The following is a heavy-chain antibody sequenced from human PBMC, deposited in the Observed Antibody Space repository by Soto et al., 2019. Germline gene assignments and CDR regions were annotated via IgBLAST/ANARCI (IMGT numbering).Heavy chain of an antibody. D-gene: IGHD1-1*01. CDR1: GGTFSSYT. CDR3: ARGRYNWNDGPFDS. Sequence: QVQLVQSGAEVKKPGSSVKVSCKASGGTFSSYTISWVRQAPGQGLEWMGRIIPILGIANYAQKFQGRVTINADKSTNPAYMELSSLRSEDTAVYYCARGRYNWNDGPFDSWGQGPLVTVSS. CDR2: IIPILGIA. V-gene: IGHV1-69*02. J-gene: IGHJ4*02.